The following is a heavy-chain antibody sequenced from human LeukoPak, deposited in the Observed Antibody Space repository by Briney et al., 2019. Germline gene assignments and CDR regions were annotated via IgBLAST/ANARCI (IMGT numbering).Heavy chain of an antibody. J-gene: IGHJ4*02. CDR3: AKDASGSYEAQTFDDENYFDY. CDR1: GFTFSNYA. CDR2: ISGTGGTT. Sequence: GGSLRLSCAASGFTFSNYAMTWVRQVPGKGLEWVSGISGTGGTTNYADSVKGRFTISRDNSKNTLYLQMSRLRPEDTAVYFCAKDASGSYEAQTFDDENYFDYWGQGTLVTVSS. D-gene: IGHD1-26*01. V-gene: IGHV3-23*01.